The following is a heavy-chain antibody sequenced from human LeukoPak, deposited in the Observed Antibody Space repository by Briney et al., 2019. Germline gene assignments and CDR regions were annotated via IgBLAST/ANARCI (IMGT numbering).Heavy chain of an antibody. J-gene: IGHJ4*02. CDR2: ISYDGSNK. D-gene: IGHD6-13*01. CDR3: ARDIAAAGIPFDY. V-gene: IGHV3-30*04. Sequence: GGSLRLSCAASGFTFSSYAMHWVRQAPGEGLEWVAVISYDGSNKYYADSVKGRFTISRDNSKNTLYLQMNSLRAEDTAVYYCARDIAAAGIPFDYWGQGTLVTVSS. CDR1: GFTFSSYA.